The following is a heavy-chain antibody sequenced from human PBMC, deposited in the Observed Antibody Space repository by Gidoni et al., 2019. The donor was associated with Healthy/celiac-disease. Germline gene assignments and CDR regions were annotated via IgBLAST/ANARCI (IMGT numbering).Heavy chain of an antibody. CDR1: AYSFTRYW. CDR3: ARRDSGLLLWFGESSI. Sequence: EVQLVPPGAAVKKPGEPLKIPCKGSAYSFTRYWIGWVRQMPGKGLEWMGIIYPGDSDTRYSPSVQGQVTISADKSISTAYLQWSSLKASDTAMYYCARRDSGLLLWFGESSIWGQGTMVTVSS. CDR2: IYPGDSDT. V-gene: IGHV5-51*01. J-gene: IGHJ3*02. D-gene: IGHD3-10*01.